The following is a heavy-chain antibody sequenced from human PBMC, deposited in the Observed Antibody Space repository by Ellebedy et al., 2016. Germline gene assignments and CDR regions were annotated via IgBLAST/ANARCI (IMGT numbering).Heavy chain of an antibody. CDR1: GGSFSGYY. CDR3: ARVARNAFDI. V-gene: IGHV4-34*01. J-gene: IGHJ3*02. Sequence: SETLSLTCAVYGGSFSGYYWSWIRQPPGKGLEWIGEINHSGSTNYNPSLKSRVTISVDTSKNQFSLKLSSVTAADTAVYYCARVARNAFDIWGQGTMVTVSS. CDR2: INHSGST.